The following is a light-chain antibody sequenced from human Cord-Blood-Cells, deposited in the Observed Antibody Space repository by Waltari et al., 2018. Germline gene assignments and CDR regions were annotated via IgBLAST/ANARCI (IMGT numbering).Light chain of an antibody. CDR1: QSISSW. Sequence: DIQMTQSPPTLSAYVGARVTITCRASQSISSWLAWYQQKPGKAPKLLIYDASSLESGVPSRYSGSGSGTEFPLTISSLQPDDFATYYYQQYNSYSPLTFGQGTKVEIK. J-gene: IGKJ1*01. V-gene: IGKV1-5*01. CDR3: QQYNSYSPLT. CDR2: DAS.